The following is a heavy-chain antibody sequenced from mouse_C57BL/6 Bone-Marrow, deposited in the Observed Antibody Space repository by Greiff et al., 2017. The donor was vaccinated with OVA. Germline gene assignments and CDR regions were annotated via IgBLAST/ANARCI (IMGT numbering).Heavy chain of an antibody. CDR2: IWRGGST. CDR3: ARYGSSLWYFDV. D-gene: IGHD1-1*01. CDR1: GFSLTSYG. J-gene: IGHJ1*03. Sequence: VQVVESGPGLVQPSQSLSITCTVSGFSLTSYGVHWVRQSPGKGLEWLGVIWRGGSTDYNAAFMSRLSITKDNSKSQVFFKMNSLQADDTAIYYCARYGSSLWYFDVWGTGTTVTVSS. V-gene: IGHV2-5*01.